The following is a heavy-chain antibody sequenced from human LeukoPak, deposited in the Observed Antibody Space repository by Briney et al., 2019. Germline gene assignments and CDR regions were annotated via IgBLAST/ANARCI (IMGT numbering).Heavy chain of an antibody. CDR1: GFTFDDYA. D-gene: IGHD1-26*01. CDR3: AKAWYSGSYSGLDY. V-gene: IGHV3-43*02. CDR2: ISGDGGST. J-gene: IGHJ4*02. Sequence: PGGSLRLSCAASGFTFDDYAMHWVRQAPGKGLERVSLISGDGGSTYYADSVKGRLTISRDNSKNSLYLQMNSLRTEDTALYYCAKAWYSGSYSGLDYWGQGTLVTVSS.